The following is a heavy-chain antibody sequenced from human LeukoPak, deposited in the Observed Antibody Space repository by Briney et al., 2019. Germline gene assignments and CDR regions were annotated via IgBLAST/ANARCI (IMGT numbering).Heavy chain of an antibody. CDR2: INSDGSST. CDR3: ARDGILGSHDY. V-gene: IGHV3-74*01. J-gene: IGHJ4*02. CDR1: GFTFSSYA. D-gene: IGHD3-3*02. Sequence: GGSLRLSCAASGFTFSSYAMSWVRQAPGKGQVWVSRINSDGSSTSYADSVKGRFTTSRDNAKNTLSLQMNSLRAEDTAVYYCARDGILGSHDYWGQGTLVTVSS.